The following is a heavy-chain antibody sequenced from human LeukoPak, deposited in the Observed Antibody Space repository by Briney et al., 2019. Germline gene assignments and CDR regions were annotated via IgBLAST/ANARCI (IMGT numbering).Heavy chain of an antibody. CDR3: ARTPYSSSWKGDY. D-gene: IGHD6-13*01. CDR2: IRYDGSNK. CDR1: GFTFSSYG. V-gene: IGHV3-30*02. J-gene: IGHJ4*02. Sequence: GGSLRLSCAASGFTFSSYGMHWVRQAPGKGLEWVAFIRYDGSNKYYVDSVKGRFTISRDNSKNTLYLQMNSLRAEDTAVYYCARTPYSSSWKGDYWGQGTLVTVSS.